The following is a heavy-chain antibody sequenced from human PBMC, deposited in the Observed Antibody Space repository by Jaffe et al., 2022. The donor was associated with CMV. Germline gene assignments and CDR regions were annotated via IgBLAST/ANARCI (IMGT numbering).Heavy chain of an antibody. CDR1: GGTFSTFA. CDR3: VIGYHDNTGYPDY. Sequence: QVHLAQSGAEVKKPGSSVKVSCKASGGTFSTFAFDWVRQAPGQGLEWMGRIIPVFDIEKYAQKFKGRFTVSADKSTSTVFMELSSLTFEDTAVYYCVIGYHDNTGYPDYWGQGTRVTVSS. D-gene: IGHD3-22*01. CDR2: IIPVFDIE. J-gene: IGHJ4*02. V-gene: IGHV1-69*09.